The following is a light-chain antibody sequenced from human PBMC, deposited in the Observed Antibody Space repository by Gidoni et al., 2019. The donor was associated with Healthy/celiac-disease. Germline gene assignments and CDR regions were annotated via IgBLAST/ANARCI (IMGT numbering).Light chain of an antibody. V-gene: IGLV3-1*01. CDR3: QAWDSSTAV. J-gene: IGLJ3*02. Sequence: YELTQPPSVSVSPGQTASITCSGHKLGDKYACWYQQKPGQSPVLVIYQDSKRPSGIPERFSGSNSGNTATLTISGTQAMDEADYYCQAWDSSTAVFGGGTKLTVL. CDR2: QDS. CDR1: KLGDKY.